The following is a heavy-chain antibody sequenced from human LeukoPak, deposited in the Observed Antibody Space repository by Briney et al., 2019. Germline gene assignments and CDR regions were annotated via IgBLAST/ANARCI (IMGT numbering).Heavy chain of an antibody. CDR1: GFTFSSYA. J-gene: IGHJ4*02. V-gene: IGHV3-23*01. CDR2: ISGSGGST. Sequence: GGSLRLSCAASGFTFSSYAMSWVRQAPGKGLEWVSAISGSGGSTYYADSVKGRFTISRDNSKNTLYLQMNSLRAEDTAVYYCANTYYYDSSGYHFPVYFDYWGQGTLVTVSS. CDR3: ANTYYYDSSGYHFPVYFDY. D-gene: IGHD3-22*01.